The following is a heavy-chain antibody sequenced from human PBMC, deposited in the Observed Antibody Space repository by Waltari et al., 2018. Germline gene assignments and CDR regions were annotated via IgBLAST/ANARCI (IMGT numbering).Heavy chain of an antibody. CDR3: ARVDMVDY. D-gene: IGHD2-2*03. J-gene: IGHJ4*02. Sequence: QVQLQQWGAGLLKPSETLSLTFAVYGGSFSGYYWSWIRQPPGKGLEWIGEINHSGSTNYNPSLKSRVTISVDTSKNQFSLKLSSVTAADTAVYYCARVDMVDYWGQGTLVTVSS. CDR1: GGSFSGYY. V-gene: IGHV4-34*01. CDR2: INHSGST.